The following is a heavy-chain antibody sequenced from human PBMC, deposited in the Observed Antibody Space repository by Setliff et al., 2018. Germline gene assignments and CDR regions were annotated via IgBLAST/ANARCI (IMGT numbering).Heavy chain of an antibody. J-gene: IGHJ5*02. CDR2: IYYRGTT. D-gene: IGHD1-26*01. CDR3: AAVGTSAGGGWFDP. CDR1: GGSIRDYY. Sequence: SETLSLTCTVSGGSIRDYYWNWIRQSPGKGLEWIGYIYYRGTTNYNASLKSRVTISIDMSRNQFSLKLTSATAADTAVYFCAAVGTSAGGGWFDPWGQGTLVTV. V-gene: IGHV4-59*01.